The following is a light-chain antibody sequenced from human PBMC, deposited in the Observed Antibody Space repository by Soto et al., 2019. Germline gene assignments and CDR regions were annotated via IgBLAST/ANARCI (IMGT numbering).Light chain of an antibody. CDR1: QSVSTR. CDR2: DAS. V-gene: IGKV1-5*02. Sequence: DIQMTQSPSSLSASVGDRVTIICRASQSVSTRLAWYQQKPGKAPKVLIYDASSWAGGVPSRFTGSGSGTEFTLTINSLQPDGFATYYCQQYSVYWTFDQGTKVEIK. J-gene: IGKJ1*01. CDR3: QQYSVYWT.